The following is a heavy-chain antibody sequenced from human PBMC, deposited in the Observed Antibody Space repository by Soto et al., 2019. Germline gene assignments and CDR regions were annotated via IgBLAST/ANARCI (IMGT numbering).Heavy chain of an antibody. D-gene: IGHD6-13*01. Sequence: QVQLVESGGGVVQPGRSLRLSCAASGFTFSSYGMHWVRQAPGKGLEWVAVIWYDGSNKYYADSVKGRFTISRDNSKNXXYRQRNSLGAEDTAVYYCAREWEIAAAGNRNWFDPWGQGTLVTVSS. J-gene: IGHJ5*02. CDR2: IWYDGSNK. CDR3: AREWEIAAAGNRNWFDP. V-gene: IGHV3-33*01. CDR1: GFTFSSYG.